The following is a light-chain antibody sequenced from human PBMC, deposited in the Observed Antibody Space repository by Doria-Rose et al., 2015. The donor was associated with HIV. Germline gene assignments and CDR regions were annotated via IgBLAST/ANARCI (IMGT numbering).Light chain of an antibody. V-gene: IGKV4-1*01. J-gene: IGKJ3*01. Sequence: TQSPASLGMSLGERATLNCKSNQSLLYTSKHYLAWYQQKPGQPPTLLIYWVSTGQSGVPARFSGSGSGTDFTLAISSLEAEDVAVYYCQQYYDTPSFGPGTTVDIK. CDR2: WVS. CDR1: QSLLYTSKHY. CDR3: QQYYDTPS.